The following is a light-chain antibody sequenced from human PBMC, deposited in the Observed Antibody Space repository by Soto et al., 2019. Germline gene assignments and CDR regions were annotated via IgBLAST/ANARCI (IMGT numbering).Light chain of an antibody. V-gene: IGLV2-23*01. CDR1: SSDVGSYHL. CDR2: EGS. Sequence: QSVLTKPASVSGSPGQSITISCTGTSSDVGSYHLVSWYQHHPGKAPKLMIYEGSKRPSGVSNRFSGSKSGTTASLTISGLQAEDEADYYCCSYAGSSTFVFGTGTKVTVL. J-gene: IGLJ1*01. CDR3: CSYAGSSTFV.